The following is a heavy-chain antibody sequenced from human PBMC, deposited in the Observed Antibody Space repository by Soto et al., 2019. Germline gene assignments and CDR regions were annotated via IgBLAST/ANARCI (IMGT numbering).Heavy chain of an antibody. Sequence: QVQLVQSGAEVKKPGSSVKVSCKASGGTFSSYAISWVRQAPGQGLEWMGGIIPIFGTANYAQKFQGRVTITADESTSTAYMELSSLRSEDTAVYYCASSRCSGGSCYPYNWFVPWGQGTLVTVSS. D-gene: IGHD2-15*01. CDR3: ASSRCSGGSCYPYNWFVP. V-gene: IGHV1-69*01. J-gene: IGHJ5*02. CDR2: IIPIFGTA. CDR1: GGTFSSYA.